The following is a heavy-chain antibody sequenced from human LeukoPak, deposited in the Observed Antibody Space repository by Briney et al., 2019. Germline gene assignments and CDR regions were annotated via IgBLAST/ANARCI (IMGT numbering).Heavy chain of an antibody. V-gene: IGHV3-11*01. J-gene: IGHJ4*02. D-gene: IGHD4-17*01. Sequence: PGGSLRLSCAASGFTFSDYYMSWIRQAPGKGLEWVSYISSSGSTIYYADSVKGRFTISRDNAKNSLYLQMNSLRAEDTAVYYCARERGDAVTLDFLYGGDYWGQGTLVTVSS. CDR2: ISSSGSTI. CDR1: GFTFSDYY. CDR3: ARERGDAVTLDFLYGGDY.